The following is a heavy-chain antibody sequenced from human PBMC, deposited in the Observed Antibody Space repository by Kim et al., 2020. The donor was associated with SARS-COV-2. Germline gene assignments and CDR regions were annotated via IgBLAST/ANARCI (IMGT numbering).Heavy chain of an antibody. J-gene: IGHJ1*01. CDR1: GFTFGIYW. CDR2: INQDGSQK. Sequence: GGSLRLSCAASGFTFGIYWMTWVRQAPGKGLEWVANINQDGSQKNYVGSVRGRFTISRDNAKNSLDLQMNSLRDEDTAVYYCARWNYYSPEHWGQGILVSVSS. D-gene: IGHD3-10*01. V-gene: IGHV3-7*01. CDR3: ARWNYYSPEH.